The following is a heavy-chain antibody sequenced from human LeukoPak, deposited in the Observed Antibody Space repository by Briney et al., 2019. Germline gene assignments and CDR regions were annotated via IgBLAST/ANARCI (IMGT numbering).Heavy chain of an antibody. CDR3: AKNSDSAADFDY. V-gene: IGHV3-23*01. J-gene: IGHJ4*02. Sequence: SGGSLRLSCVASGFTFRNYAMSWVRQAPGKGLEWVSSLSGGGGSRYYADSVTGRFTISRDNSKNTLHLQTNSLRAEDTAIYYCAKNSDSAADFDYWGQGTLVTVSS. CDR1: GFTFRNYA. CDR2: LSGGGGSR. D-gene: IGHD1-26*01.